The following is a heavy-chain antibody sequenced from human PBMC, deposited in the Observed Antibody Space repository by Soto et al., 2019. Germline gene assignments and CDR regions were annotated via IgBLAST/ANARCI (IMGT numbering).Heavy chain of an antibody. CDR2: ISAYNGNT. CDR1: GYTFTSYG. V-gene: IGHV1-18*01. J-gene: IGHJ4*02. CDR3: ARDKGPYDYIWGSYRPFDY. D-gene: IGHD3-16*02. Sequence: ASVKVSCKASGYTFTSYGISWVRQAPGQGLEWMGWISAYNGNTNYAQKLQGRVTMTTDTSTSTAYMELRSLRSDDTAVYYCARDKGPYDYIWGSYRPFDYWGQGTLVTVSS.